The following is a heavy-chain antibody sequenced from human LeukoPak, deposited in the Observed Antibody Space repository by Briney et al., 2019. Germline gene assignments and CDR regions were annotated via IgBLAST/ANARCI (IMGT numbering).Heavy chain of an antibody. CDR2: IYYSGST. V-gene: IGHV4-31*11. CDR3: ARAESCDSFNPRDAFDI. D-gene: IGHD3-22*01. J-gene: IGHJ3*02. CDR1: GRSFSGYY. Sequence: KPSETLSLTCAVYGRSFSGYYWSWIRQHPGKGLEWIGYIYYSGSTYYNPSLRSRVTISVDTSKNQFSLKLSSVTAADTAVYYCARAESCDSFNPRDAFDIWGQGTMVTVSS.